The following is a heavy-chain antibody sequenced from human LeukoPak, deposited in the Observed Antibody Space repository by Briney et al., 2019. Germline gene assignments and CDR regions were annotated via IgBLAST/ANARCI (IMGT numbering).Heavy chain of an antibody. CDR2: ISSSGNTK. V-gene: IGHV3-11*04. J-gene: IGHJ4*02. Sequence: GGSLRLSCAASGFTFSDYYMSWIRQAPGKGLEWVSYISSSGNTKYYADSVKGRFTISRDNAKNSLYLQMNSLRAEDTAVYYCARVTTYDFWSGYYGFDYWGQGTLVTVSS. D-gene: IGHD3-3*01. CDR3: ARVTTYDFWSGYYGFDY. CDR1: GFTFSDYY.